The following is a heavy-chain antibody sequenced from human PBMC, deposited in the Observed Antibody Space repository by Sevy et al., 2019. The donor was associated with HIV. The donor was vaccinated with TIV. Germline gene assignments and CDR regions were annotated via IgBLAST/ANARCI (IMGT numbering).Heavy chain of an antibody. Sequence: GGSLRLSCAASGFTFSSYAMHWVRQAPGKGLEWVAVISYDGSNKYYADSVKGRFTISRDNSKNTLYLQMNSLRAGDTAVYYCARDGLYYDFWSAPYGAFDIWGQGTMVTVSS. J-gene: IGHJ3*02. CDR3: ARDGLYYDFWSAPYGAFDI. V-gene: IGHV3-30-3*01. CDR1: GFTFSSYA. D-gene: IGHD3-3*01. CDR2: ISYDGSNK.